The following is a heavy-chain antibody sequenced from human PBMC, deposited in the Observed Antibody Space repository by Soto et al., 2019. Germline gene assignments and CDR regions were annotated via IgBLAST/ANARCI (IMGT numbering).Heavy chain of an antibody. CDR2: IFYSGTA. J-gene: IGHJ5*02. CDR1: GDSISSCNHY. D-gene: IGHD3-10*01. V-gene: IGHV4-30-4*01. CDR3: ARTDYGTAYFDP. Sequence: SETLSLTCTVSGDSISSCNHYWSGIRQPPGKGLEWIGYIFYSGTAYYNPSLKSRLTISVDTSKNQFSLKLSSVTAADTAVYYCARTDYGTAYFDPWGQGSLVTVSS.